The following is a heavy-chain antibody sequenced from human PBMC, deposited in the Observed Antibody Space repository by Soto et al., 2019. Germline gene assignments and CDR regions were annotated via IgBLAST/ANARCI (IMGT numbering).Heavy chain of an antibody. CDR3: ARVMDDSSGYCDY. CDR2: MNPNSGNT. CDR1: GYTFTSYD. V-gene: IGHV1-8*01. J-gene: IGHJ4*02. Sequence: QVQLLQSGAEVKKPGASVKVSCKASGYTFTSYDINWVRQATGQGLEWMGWMNPNSGNTGYAQKFQGRVTMTRNTSISTAYRELRSLRSDDTAVYYCARVMDDSSGYCDYWGQGTLVTVSS. D-gene: IGHD3-22*01.